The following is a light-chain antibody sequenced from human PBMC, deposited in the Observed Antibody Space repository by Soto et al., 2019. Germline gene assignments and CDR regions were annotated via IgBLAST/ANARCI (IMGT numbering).Light chain of an antibody. J-gene: IGKJ1*01. CDR3: QQSYSPRWT. CDR2: SAS. V-gene: IGKV1-39*01. CDR1: QSISTY. Sequence: DIQMTQTPSSLSASVGDRVTITCRASQSISTYLNWYQQKPGKAPEFLIYSASSLQSGVPSRFSGSGSGTDFTLTINSLQPENFATYYCQQSYSPRWTFGQGTTV.